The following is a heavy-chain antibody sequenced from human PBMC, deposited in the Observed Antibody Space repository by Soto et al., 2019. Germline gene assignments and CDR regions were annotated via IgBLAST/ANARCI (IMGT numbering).Heavy chain of an antibody. J-gene: IGHJ5*02. D-gene: IGHD6-25*01. Sequence: QVQLVQSGAEVKKPGASVKVSCKASGYTFTDYHMHWVRQAPGQGIEFMGWINANNGGAGSAQQFQGRVTVTRGTSITTVYMELSNMRSDDTAVYYCAREGGSETLQPSYNWVDTWGQGTLVTVSS. V-gene: IGHV1-2*02. CDR1: GYTFTDYH. CDR2: INANNGGA. CDR3: AREGGSETLQPSYNWVDT.